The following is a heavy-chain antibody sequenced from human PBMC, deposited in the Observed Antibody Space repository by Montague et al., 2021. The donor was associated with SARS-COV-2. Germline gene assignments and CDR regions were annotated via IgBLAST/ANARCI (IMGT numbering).Heavy chain of an antibody. V-gene: IGHV4-39*02. D-gene: IGHD1-26*01. CDR1: GGSISSHNYY. CDR3: ARRGHNLLPVATTSGGFGI. CDR2: IYDSGST. J-gene: IGHJ3*02. Sequence: SETLSLTCTVSGGSISSHNYYWDWIRQPPGKGLEWIGSIYDSGSTYYNPSLKSRVSISVDTSKNHFSLKLNSVTAADTAFYYCARRGHNLLPVATTSGGFGIWGQGTLVTVSS.